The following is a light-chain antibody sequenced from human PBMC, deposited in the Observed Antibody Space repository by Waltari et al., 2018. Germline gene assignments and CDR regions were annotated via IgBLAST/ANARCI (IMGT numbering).Light chain of an antibody. Sequence: QSALTQPASVSGSPGQSITISCTGTSSDVGGYNYVSWYQQYPDKAPKLMIYDVSKRPSGVANRCSGSKSGNTASLTISGLQAEDEADYYCCSYAGSSTHVLFGGGTKLTVL. CDR2: DVS. V-gene: IGLV2-23*02. CDR1: SSDVGGYNY. CDR3: CSYAGSSTHVL. J-gene: IGLJ2*01.